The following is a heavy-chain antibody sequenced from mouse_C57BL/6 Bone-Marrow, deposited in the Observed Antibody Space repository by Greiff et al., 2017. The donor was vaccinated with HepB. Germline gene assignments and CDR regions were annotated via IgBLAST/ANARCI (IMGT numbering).Heavy chain of an antibody. D-gene: IGHD1-1*01. J-gene: IGHJ1*03. CDR1: GFTFSNYW. CDR3: TTTTTVVAPYWYFDV. Sequence: EVKLVESGGGLVQPGGSMKLSCVASGFTFSNYWMNWVRQSPEKGLEWVAQIRLKSDNYATHYAESVKGRFTISRDDSKSRVYLQMNNLRAEDTGIYYCTTTTTVVAPYWYFDVWGTGTTVTVSS. V-gene: IGHV6-3*01. CDR2: IRLKSDNYAT.